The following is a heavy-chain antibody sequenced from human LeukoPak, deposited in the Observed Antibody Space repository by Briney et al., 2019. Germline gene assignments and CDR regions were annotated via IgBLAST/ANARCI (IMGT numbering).Heavy chain of an antibody. J-gene: IGHJ6*02. CDR2: ISYDGSNK. D-gene: IGHD3-10*01. V-gene: IGHV3-30-3*01. CDR3: ARDTYYYGSGSYFSGMDV. CDR1: GFTFSSYA. Sequence: GGSLRLSCAASGFTFSSYAMHWVRQAPGKGLEGVAVISYDGSNKYYADSVKGRFTISRDNSKNTLYLQMNSLRAEDTAVYYCARDTYYYGSGSYFSGMDVWGQGTTVTVSS.